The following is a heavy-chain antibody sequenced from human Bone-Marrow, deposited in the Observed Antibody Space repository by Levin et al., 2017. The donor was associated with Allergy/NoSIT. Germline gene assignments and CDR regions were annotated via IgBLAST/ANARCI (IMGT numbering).Heavy chain of an antibody. J-gene: IGHJ4*02. CDR3: ARDNLYGDYAVDY. CDR2: ISYDGNKK. CDR1: GFSFTTYA. Sequence: PGGSLRLSCVASGFSFTTYAMHWVRQAPGKGLEWVALISYDGNKKFYTDSVKGRFTISRDDSKNTLYLQMNSLRAEDTALYYFARDNLYGDYAVDYWGRGTLVTVAS. D-gene: IGHD4-17*01. V-gene: IGHV3-30*03.